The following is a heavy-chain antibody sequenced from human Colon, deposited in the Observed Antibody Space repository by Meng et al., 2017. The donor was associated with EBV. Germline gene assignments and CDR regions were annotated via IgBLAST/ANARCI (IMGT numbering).Heavy chain of an antibody. CDR3: ARGNAYNAPSFDY. CDR1: GASISSNNL. J-gene: IGHJ4*02. Sequence: QVQPPGPGPGLVDPSVTLSLTCPCPGASISSNNLWSWVRQPPGKGLEWIGEIYHGGNTNYNPSLKSRVTISVDRSNDQFSLSLSSVTAADTAVYYCARGNAYNAPSFDYWGQGTLVTVSS. V-gene: IGHV4-4*02. D-gene: IGHD5-24*01. CDR2: IYHGGNT.